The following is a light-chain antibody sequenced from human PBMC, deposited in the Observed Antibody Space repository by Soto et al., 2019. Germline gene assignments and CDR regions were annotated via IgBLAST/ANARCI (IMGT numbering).Light chain of an antibody. Sequence: QSVLTQPASVSGSPGQSITISCTGTSSDVGGYNYVSWYQQHPGKAPKLMIYEVSNRPSGVSNPFSGSKSGNTASLTISGLQAEDEADYYCSSYTGSSTLLVFGTGTKVTVL. CDR3: SSYTGSSTLLV. V-gene: IGLV2-14*01. J-gene: IGLJ1*01. CDR2: EVS. CDR1: SSDVGGYNY.